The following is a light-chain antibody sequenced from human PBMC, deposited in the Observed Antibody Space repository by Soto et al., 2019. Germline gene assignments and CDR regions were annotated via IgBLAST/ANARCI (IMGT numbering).Light chain of an antibody. V-gene: IGKV3-15*01. Sequence: EIVMTQSPATLSVSPGERVTLSCRASQSVSSNLAWYQQKPGQAPRLLIYGASTRATGIPARFSGSGSGTEFTLTISSLQPEDVAVYYCQQYYSTITFGQGTRLEIK. CDR1: QSVSSN. CDR2: GAS. CDR3: QQYYSTIT. J-gene: IGKJ5*01.